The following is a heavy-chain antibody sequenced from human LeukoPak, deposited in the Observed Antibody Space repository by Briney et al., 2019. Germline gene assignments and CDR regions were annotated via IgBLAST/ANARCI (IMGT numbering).Heavy chain of an antibody. CDR2: IRSKAHSYAT. V-gene: IGHV3-73*01. J-gene: IGHJ4*02. D-gene: IGHD3-9*01. Sequence: DPGGSLRLSCAASGFTFSGSAMHWVRQASGKGLEWVGRIRSKAHSYATAYAASVKGRFTISRDDSKNTAYLQMNSLKTEDTAVYYCTRDLERYFDWLLSDITADPYDYWGQGTLVTVSS. CDR1: GFTFSGSA. CDR3: TRDLERYFDWLLSDITADPYDY.